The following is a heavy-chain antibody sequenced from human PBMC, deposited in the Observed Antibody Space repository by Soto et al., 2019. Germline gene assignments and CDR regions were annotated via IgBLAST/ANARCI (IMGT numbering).Heavy chain of an antibody. CDR3: ARDSSITPRPLDY. Sequence: GGSLRLSCAASGFTFSDYYMSWIRQAPGEGLEWLSYISGSSSYAIYADSVKGRFTISRDNAKSSLYLGMNSLRAEDTAVYYCARDSSITPRPLDYWGQGTQVTVSS. CDR1: GFTFSDYY. J-gene: IGHJ4*02. D-gene: IGHD6-6*01. CDR2: ISGSSSYA. V-gene: IGHV3-11*06.